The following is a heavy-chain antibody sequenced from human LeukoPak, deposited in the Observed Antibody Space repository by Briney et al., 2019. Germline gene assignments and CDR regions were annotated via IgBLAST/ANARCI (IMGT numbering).Heavy chain of an antibody. CDR1: GYTFTCYY. CDR3: ARDLVGYDIIY. J-gene: IGHJ4*02. D-gene: IGHD5-12*01. Sequence: ASMKVSCKASGYTFTCYYMHWVRQAPGQGLEWMGWINPNSGGTNYAQKFQGRVTMTRDTSISTAYMELSRLRSDDTAVYYCARDLVGYDIIYWGQGTLVTVSS. V-gene: IGHV1-2*02. CDR2: INPNSGGT.